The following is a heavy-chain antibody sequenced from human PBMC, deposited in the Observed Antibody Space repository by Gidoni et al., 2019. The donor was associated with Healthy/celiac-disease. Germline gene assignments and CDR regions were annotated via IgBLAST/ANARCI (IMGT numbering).Heavy chain of an antibody. Sequence: QVQPVQSGAEVKKPGSSVKVSCKAAGGTFSSYASSWVRQAPGQGLEWVGGIIPIFGTANYAQKFQGRVTITADESTSTAYMELSSLRSEDTAVYYCARVPGRGNYDYYYYGMDVWGQGTTVTVSS. CDR1: GGTFSSYA. CDR2: IIPIFGTA. J-gene: IGHJ6*02. CDR3: ARVPGRGNYDYYYYGMDV. D-gene: IGHD4-4*01. V-gene: IGHV1-69*01.